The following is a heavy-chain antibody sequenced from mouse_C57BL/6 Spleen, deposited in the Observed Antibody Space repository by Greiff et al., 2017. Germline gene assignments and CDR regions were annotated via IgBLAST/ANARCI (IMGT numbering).Heavy chain of an antibody. Sequence: QVQLQQSGAELVKPGASVKLSCKASGYTFTSYWMHWVKQRPGRGLEWIGVIDPSDSYTNYNQKFKGKATLTVDTSSSTAYMQLSSLTSEDSAVYYCAYSNYDSFDYWGQGTTLTVSS. D-gene: IGHD2-5*01. CDR2: IDPSDSYT. J-gene: IGHJ2*01. CDR3: AYSNYDSFDY. V-gene: IGHV1-69*02. CDR1: GYTFTSYW.